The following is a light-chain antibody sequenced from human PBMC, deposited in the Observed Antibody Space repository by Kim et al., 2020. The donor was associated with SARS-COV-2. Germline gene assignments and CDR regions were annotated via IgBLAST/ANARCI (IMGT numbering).Light chain of an antibody. Sequence: EVVMTQSPATLSVSPGERATLSCRASESVGSNLAWYQQKPGQAPRLLIYGASTRATGIPARFSGSGSGTEFTLTISGLQSEDFAVYYCQQNKNWFGTFGQGTKVDIK. CDR3: QQNKNWFGT. J-gene: IGKJ1*01. V-gene: IGKV3-15*01. CDR1: ESVGSN. CDR2: GAS.